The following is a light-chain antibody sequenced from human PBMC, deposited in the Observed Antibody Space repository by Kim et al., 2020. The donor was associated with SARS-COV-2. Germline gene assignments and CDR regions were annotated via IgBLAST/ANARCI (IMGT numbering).Light chain of an antibody. V-gene: IGKV1-6*01. Sequence: ASVGDRVTITCRASQGIRNDLGWYQQKPGKAPKLLIYGASNLQSGVPSRFSGSGSGTDFTLTISSLLPEDFATYYCLQDYNYPRTFGQGTKVDIK. CDR1: QGIRND. CDR2: GAS. J-gene: IGKJ1*01. CDR3: LQDYNYPRT.